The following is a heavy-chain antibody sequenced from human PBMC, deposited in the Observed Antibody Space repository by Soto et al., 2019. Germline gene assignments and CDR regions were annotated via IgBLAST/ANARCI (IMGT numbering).Heavy chain of an antibody. V-gene: IGHV1-24*01. CDR2: FDPEDGET. D-gene: IGHD3-16*02. CDR3: MRSAIRPSGGLIGPFDL. J-gene: IGHJ5*02. CDR1: GYTLTELS. Sequence: ASVKVSCKVSGYTLTELSMHWVRQAPGKGLEWMGGFDPEDGETIYAQKFQGRVTMTEDTSTDTAYMELSRLRPEDTAVYYCMRSAIRPSGGLIGPFDLWGQGTQVTVSS.